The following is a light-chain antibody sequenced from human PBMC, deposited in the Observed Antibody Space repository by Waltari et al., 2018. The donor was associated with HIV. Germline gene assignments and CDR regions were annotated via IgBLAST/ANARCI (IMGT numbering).Light chain of an antibody. V-gene: IGLV3-19*01. Sequence: SSELTQDPAVSVALGQTVRITCQGDSLRSYYAKSWYQQKPGQAPVLLIYGKNNRPSGIPVRFSGSSSVNTASLTITGAQAEDEADYYCNSRDSSAKHHWVFGGGTKLTVL. J-gene: IGLJ3*02. CDR2: GKN. CDR1: SLRSYY. CDR3: NSRDSSAKHHWV.